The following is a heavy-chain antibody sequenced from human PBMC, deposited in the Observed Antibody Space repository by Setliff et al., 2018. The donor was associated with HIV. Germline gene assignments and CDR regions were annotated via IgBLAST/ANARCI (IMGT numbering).Heavy chain of an antibody. D-gene: IGHD2-8*01. V-gene: IGHV3-33*06. Sequence: GGSLRLSCVASGFSFSSYGMHWVRQAPGKGLEWVALIYYDGTSRYYADSVKGRFTISRDNSKNTLYLQMNSLRAEDTAVYYCAKVGMVFFPPRYCDYWGQGTLVTVSS. CDR3: AKVGMVFFPPRYCDY. J-gene: IGHJ4*02. CDR1: GFSFSSYG. CDR2: IYYDGTSR.